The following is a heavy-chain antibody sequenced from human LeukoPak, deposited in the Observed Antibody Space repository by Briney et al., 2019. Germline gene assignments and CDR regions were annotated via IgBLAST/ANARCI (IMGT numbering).Heavy chain of an antibody. V-gene: IGHV1-69*04. J-gene: IGHJ6*02. CDR2: ITPILGIP. CDR1: GGTFSNYV. CDR3: ARVVVRGLIAYTYGMDV. D-gene: IGHD3-10*01. Sequence: SSVKVSCKASGGTFSNYVINWVRLAPGQGLEWMGRITPILGIPNYAQKFQGRGTITADESTSTPYMQLSSLRSEDTAVYYCARVVVRGLIAYTYGMDVWGQGTMVTVSS.